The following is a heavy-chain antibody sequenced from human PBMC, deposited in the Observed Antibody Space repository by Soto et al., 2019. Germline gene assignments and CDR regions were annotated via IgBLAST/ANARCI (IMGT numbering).Heavy chain of an antibody. D-gene: IGHD3-22*01. CDR1: GYTFTSYY. CDR3: ARDPRILYYYDSSGNNWFDP. J-gene: IGHJ5*02. Sequence: QVQLVQSGAEVKKPGASVKVSCKASGYTFTSYYMHWVRQAPGQGLEWMGIINPSGGSTSYAQKFQGRVTMTRDTSTSTVYMELSSLRSEDTAVYYCARDPRILYYYDSSGNNWFDPWGQGNLVTVSS. CDR2: INPSGGST. V-gene: IGHV1-46*01.